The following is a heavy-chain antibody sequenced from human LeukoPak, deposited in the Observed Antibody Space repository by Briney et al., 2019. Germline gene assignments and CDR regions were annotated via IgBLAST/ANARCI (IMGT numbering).Heavy chain of an antibody. CDR2: IYYSGST. CDR3: ARGRAAKGLKQWLALRVVDRDYYYYYMDV. Sequence: PSETLSLTCTVSGDSISSSSSYWGWIRQPPGKGLEWIGSIYYSGSTYYNTSLKSRVTISVDTSKNQFSLKLSSVTAADTAVYYCARGRAAKGLKQWLALRVVDRDYYYYYMDVWGKGTTVTISS. J-gene: IGHJ6*03. CDR1: GDSISSSSSY. V-gene: IGHV4-39*01. D-gene: IGHD6-19*01.